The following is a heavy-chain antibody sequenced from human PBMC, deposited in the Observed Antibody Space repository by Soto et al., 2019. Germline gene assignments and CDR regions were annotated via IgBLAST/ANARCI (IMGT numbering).Heavy chain of an antibody. J-gene: IGHJ6*04. V-gene: IGHV4-59*01. D-gene: IGHD3-3*01. CDR2: IYYSGST. CDR1: GGSISSYY. Sequence: SETLSLTCTVSGGSISSYYWSWIRQPPGKGLEWIGYIYYSGSTNYNPSLKSRVTISVDTSKNQFSLKLSSVTAADTAVYYCGRTSGYDFWSGYPPVWGKGTTVTVSS. CDR3: GRTSGYDFWSGYPPV.